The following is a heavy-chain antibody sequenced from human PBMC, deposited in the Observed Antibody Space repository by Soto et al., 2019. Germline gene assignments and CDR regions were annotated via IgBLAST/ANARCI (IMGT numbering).Heavy chain of an antibody. V-gene: IGHV5-51*01. CDR1: GYSFTNYW. CDR2: IYPGDSDA. CDR3: ARSRITGTTWSFDK. D-gene: IGHD1-20*01. J-gene: IGHJ4*02. Sequence: GESLKISCKASGYSFTNYWNGRVRQMPGKGLEWMAIIYPGDSDARYRPSFQGQVTISVDKCINTAYLQWRSLKTSDTAMYYCARSRITGTTWSFDKWGRGTKVTVSS.